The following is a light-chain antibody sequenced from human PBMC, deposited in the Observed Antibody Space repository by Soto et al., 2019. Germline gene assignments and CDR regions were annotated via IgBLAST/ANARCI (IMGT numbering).Light chain of an antibody. Sequence: EIVLTQSPATLSLSPGERATLSCRASQSVSIYLAWYRQKPGQAPRLLIYDASNRATGIPARFSGSGSGTDFTLTISSLEPEDFAVYYCQQRSIWPPYTFGQGTKVDIK. J-gene: IGKJ2*01. CDR3: QQRSIWPPYT. CDR1: QSVSIY. V-gene: IGKV3-11*01. CDR2: DAS.